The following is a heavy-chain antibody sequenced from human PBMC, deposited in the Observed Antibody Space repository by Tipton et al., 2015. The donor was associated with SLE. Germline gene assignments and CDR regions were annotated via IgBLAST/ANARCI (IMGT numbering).Heavy chain of an antibody. D-gene: IGHD5-18*01. V-gene: IGHV3-30*04. J-gene: IGHJ3*02. CDR1: GFTFSSCP. CDR2: ISYDGSNE. Sequence: SLRLSCAASGFTFSSCPMHWVRQAPGKGLEWVAVISYDGSNEYYAESVKGRFTISRDNSKNTLYLQMSSLRAEDTAVYHCAGDSYGLLGYAFDIWGQGTMVTVSS. CDR3: AGDSYGLLGYAFDI.